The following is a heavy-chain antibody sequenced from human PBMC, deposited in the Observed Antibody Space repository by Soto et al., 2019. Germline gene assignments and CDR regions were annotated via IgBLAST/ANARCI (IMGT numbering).Heavy chain of an antibody. CDR1: GGSFSGYY. D-gene: IGHD3-22*01. V-gene: IGHV4-34*01. Sequence: SETLSLTCAVYGGSFSGYYWSWIRQPPGKGLEWIGEINHSGSTNYNPSLKSRVTISVDTSKNQFSLKLSSVTAADTAVYYCARGDDSSDDWGQGTRVTVSS. CDR2: INHSGST. CDR3: ARGDDSSDD. J-gene: IGHJ4*02.